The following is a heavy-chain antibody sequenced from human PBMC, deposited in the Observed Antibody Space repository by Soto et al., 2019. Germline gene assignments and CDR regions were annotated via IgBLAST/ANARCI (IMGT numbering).Heavy chain of an antibody. J-gene: IGHJ4*02. CDR1: GYTFTSYG. D-gene: IGHD4-4*01. CDR3: ARDTTVPSAPDY. V-gene: IGHV1-18*04. Sequence: ASVKVSCKASGYTFTSYGISWVRQAPGQGLEWMGWISAYNGNTNYALKLQGRVTMTTDTSTSTAYMELRSLRSDDTAVYYCARDTTVPSAPDYWGQGTLVTVSS. CDR2: ISAYNGNT.